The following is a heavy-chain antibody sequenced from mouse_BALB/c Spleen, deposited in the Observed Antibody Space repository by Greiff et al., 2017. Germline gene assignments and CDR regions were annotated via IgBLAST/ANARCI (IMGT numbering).Heavy chain of an antibody. CDR1: GYAFTNYL. CDR3: ARSRAYYGNYGAMDY. CDR2: INPGSGGT. Sequence: VQLHQSGAELVRPGTSVKVSCKASGYAFTNYLIEWVKQRPGQGLEWIGVINPGSGGTNYNEKFKGKATLTADKSSSTAYMQLSSLTSDDSAVYFCARSRAYYGNYGAMDYWGQGTSVTVSS. D-gene: IGHD2-10*01. V-gene: IGHV1-54*01. J-gene: IGHJ4*01.